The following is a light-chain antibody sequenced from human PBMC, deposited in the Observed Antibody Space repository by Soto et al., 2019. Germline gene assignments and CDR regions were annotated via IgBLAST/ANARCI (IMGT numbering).Light chain of an antibody. CDR3: QQYSSYFFT. Sequence: DIQMTQSPSTLSASVGDRVNITCRASQSISSWLAWYQQKPGKAPKLLIYRASDLQSGVPSRFSGSGSGTEFTLTISSPQTDDIATYYCQQYSSYFFTFGPGTKVDV. V-gene: IGKV1-5*03. CDR2: RAS. CDR1: QSISSW. J-gene: IGKJ3*01.